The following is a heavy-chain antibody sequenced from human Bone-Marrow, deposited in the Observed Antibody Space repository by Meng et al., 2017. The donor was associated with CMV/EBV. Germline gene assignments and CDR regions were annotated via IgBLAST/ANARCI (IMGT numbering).Heavy chain of an antibody. Sequence: GGSLRLSCAASGFTFSSYSMNWVRQAPGKGLEWVSSISSSSSYIYYADSVKGRFTISRDNAKNSLYLQMNSLRAEDTAVYYCARDLEYCGGDCYLDYYYGMDVWGQGTTVTGSS. D-gene: IGHD2-21*01. CDR1: GFTFSSYS. J-gene: IGHJ6*01. V-gene: IGHV3-21*01. CDR2: ISSSSSYI. CDR3: ARDLEYCGGDCYLDYYYGMDV.